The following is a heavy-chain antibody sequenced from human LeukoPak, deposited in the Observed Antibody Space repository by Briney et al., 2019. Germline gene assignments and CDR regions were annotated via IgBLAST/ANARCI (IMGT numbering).Heavy chain of an antibody. J-gene: IGHJ5*02. CDR1: GYTFSSYA. D-gene: IGHD3-9*01. Sequence: ASVKVSCKASGYTFSSYAISWVRQAPGQGPEWVGWISPYNGKTHYSPRLQSRVTMTTDTSTNTAYMDLRSLRSDDTAIYYCARDVTYYDILTGYYKWFDPWGQGTLVTVSS. V-gene: IGHV1-18*01. CDR3: ARDVTYYDILTGYYKWFDP. CDR2: ISPYNGKT.